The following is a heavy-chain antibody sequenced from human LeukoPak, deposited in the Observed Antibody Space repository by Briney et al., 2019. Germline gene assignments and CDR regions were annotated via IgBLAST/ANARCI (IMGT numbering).Heavy chain of an antibody. Sequence: SETLSLTCTVSGGSISSYYGSWIRQPPGKGLEWIGYIYYSGSTNYNPSLKSRVTISVDTSKNQFSLKLRSVTAADTAVYYCARVSRIFDYWGQGTLVTVSS. V-gene: IGHV4-59*01. CDR3: ARVSRIFDY. J-gene: IGHJ4*02. CDR1: GGSISSYY. CDR2: IYYSGST. D-gene: IGHD2-15*01.